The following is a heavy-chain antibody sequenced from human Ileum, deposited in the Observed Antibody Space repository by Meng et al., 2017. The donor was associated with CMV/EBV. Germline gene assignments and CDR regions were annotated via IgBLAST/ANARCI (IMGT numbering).Heavy chain of an antibody. V-gene: IGHV4-39*07. CDR1: GGSISSSSYY. D-gene: IGHD6-19*01. Sequence: QRRVGAAGLGLVKPSETLALTCPVSGGSISSSSYYWGWIRQPPGKGLEWIGSIYYSGSTYYNPSLKSRVTISVDTSKNQFSLKLSSVTAADTAVYYCAREPSIAVAGTGGYFDYWGQGTLVTVSS. CDR3: AREPSIAVAGTGGYFDY. CDR2: IYYSGST. J-gene: IGHJ4*02.